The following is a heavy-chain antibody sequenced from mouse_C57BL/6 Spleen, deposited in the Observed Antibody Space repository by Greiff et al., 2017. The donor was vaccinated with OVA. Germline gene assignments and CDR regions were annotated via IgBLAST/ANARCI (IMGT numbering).Heavy chain of an antibody. CDR3: ARKYYGRGDY. V-gene: IGHV1-55*01. Sequence: QVQLQQPGAELVQPGASVKMSCKASGYTFTSYWITWVKQRPGQGLEWIGDIYPGSGSPNYNAKFKSKATLTVDTSSSTAYIQLRSLTSADSAVYYSARKYYGRGDYWGQGTTLTVSS. J-gene: IGHJ2*01. D-gene: IGHD1-1*01. CDR2: IYPGSGSP. CDR1: GYTFTSYW.